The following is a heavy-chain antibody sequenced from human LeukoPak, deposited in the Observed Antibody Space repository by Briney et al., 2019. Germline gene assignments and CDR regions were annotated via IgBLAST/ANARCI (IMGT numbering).Heavy chain of an antibody. CDR3: AADLSNPRMGASYLDS. Sequence: SVKVSCKASGFTSTNFAVQWVRQARGQRLEWIGWIIVGSGATKCAQDFQERVTITRDLSTSTLYMELRSLTSEDTAVYYAADLSNPRMGASYLDSWGQGTLVTVS. J-gene: IGHJ4*02. V-gene: IGHV1-58*01. CDR2: IIVGSGAT. CDR1: GFTSTNFA. D-gene: IGHD3-16*01.